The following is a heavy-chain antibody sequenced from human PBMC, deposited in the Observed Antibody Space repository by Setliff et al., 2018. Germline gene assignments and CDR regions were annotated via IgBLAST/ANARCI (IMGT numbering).Heavy chain of an antibody. Sequence: PSETLSLTCSVSGGSISSSIYSWDWIRQPPGKGLEWIGNSYNSGNTYYNASLKSRVTISVDTSKNQFSLHLNSVTAADTAMYYCAGGGRYCGGDCYQDDAFDTWGQGTMVTV. D-gene: IGHD2-21*02. V-gene: IGHV4-39*01. CDR3: AGGGRYCGGDCYQDDAFDT. CDR1: GGSISSSIYS. J-gene: IGHJ3*02. CDR2: SYNSGNT.